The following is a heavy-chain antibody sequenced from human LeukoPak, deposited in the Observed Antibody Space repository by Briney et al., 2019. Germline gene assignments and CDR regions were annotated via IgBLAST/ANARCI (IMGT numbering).Heavy chain of an antibody. CDR2: INHSGST. CDR3: ARHLLRYYDSSGRDAFDI. J-gene: IGHJ3*02. V-gene: IGHV4-34*01. D-gene: IGHD3-22*01. CDR1: GGSLSGYY. Sequence: SETLSLTCAVYGGSLSGYYWSWIRQPPGKGLEWIGEINHSGSTYYNPSLKSRVTISVDTSKNQFSLKLSSVTAADTAVYYCARHLLRYYDSSGRDAFDIWGQGTMVTVPS.